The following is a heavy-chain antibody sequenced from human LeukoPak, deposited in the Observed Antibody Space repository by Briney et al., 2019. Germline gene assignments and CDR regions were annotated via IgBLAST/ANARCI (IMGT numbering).Heavy chain of an antibody. Sequence: PGGSLRLSCAASGCTFSSYSMNWVRQAPGKGLEWVSSISSSSSYIYYADSVKGRFTISRDNAKNSLYLQMNSLRAEDTAVYYCAREIYYDSSVLDYWGQGTLVTVSS. D-gene: IGHD3-22*01. CDR2: ISSSSSYI. J-gene: IGHJ4*02. V-gene: IGHV3-21*01. CDR1: GCTFSSYS. CDR3: AREIYYDSSVLDY.